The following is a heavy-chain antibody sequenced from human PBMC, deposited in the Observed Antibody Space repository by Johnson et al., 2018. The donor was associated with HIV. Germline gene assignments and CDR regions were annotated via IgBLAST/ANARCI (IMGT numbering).Heavy chain of an antibody. J-gene: IGHJ3*02. CDR2: ISWNSGNT. CDR1: GISVSSNY. Sequence: EVQLVESGGGVVRPGGSLRLSCAASGISVSSNYMSWVRQAPGKGLEWVSGISWNSGNTTYADSVKGRFTISRDNAKNTLYLQMHNLRAEDTAVYYCARVGANFDAFDIWGQGTMVTVSS. CDR3: ARVGANFDAFDI. V-gene: IGHV3-74*02. D-gene: IGHD4/OR15-4a*01.